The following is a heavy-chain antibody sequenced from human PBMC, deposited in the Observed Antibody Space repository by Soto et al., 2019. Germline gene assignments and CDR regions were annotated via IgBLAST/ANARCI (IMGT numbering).Heavy chain of an antibody. CDR2: IYDSWST. CDR3: ARCDRRSFDP. V-gene: IGHV4-31*03. CDR1: GGSISSGGYY. J-gene: IGHJ5*02. Sequence: TLSLTCTVSGGSISSGGYYWSWIRQHPGKGLEWIGYIYDSWSTYYNPSLKSRVTISVDTSKNQFSLKLSAVTASDTAVYYGARCDRRSFDPWGQGTLVTVSS.